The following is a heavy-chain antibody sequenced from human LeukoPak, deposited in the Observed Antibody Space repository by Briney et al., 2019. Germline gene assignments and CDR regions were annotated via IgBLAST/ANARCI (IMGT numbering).Heavy chain of an antibody. CDR3: ARGGSYPYWYFDL. J-gene: IGHJ2*01. CDR1: GGSISSSSYY. CDR2: IYYSGST. V-gene: IGHV4-39*07. D-gene: IGHD1-26*01. Sequence: SETLSLTCTVSGGSISSSSYYWGWIRQPPGKGLEWIGSIYYSGSTYYNPSLKSRVTISVDTSKNQFSLKLSSVTAADTAVYYCARGGSYPYWYFDLWGRGTLVTVSS.